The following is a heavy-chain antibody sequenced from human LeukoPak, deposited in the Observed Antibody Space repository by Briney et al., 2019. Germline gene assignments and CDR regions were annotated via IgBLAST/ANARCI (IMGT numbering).Heavy chain of an antibody. J-gene: IGHJ6*03. CDR3: AKGLKTAVGPYMGYHYYMDV. CDR2: ISYDGSNK. Sequence: GGSLRLSCAASGFTFSSYGMHWVRQAPGKGLEWVAVISYDGSNKYYADSVKGRITISRDNSKSTLSLQMISLRAEDTALYYCAKGLKTAVGPYMGYHYYMDVWGKGTTVTVSS. V-gene: IGHV3-30*18. CDR1: GFTFSSYG. D-gene: IGHD5-18*01.